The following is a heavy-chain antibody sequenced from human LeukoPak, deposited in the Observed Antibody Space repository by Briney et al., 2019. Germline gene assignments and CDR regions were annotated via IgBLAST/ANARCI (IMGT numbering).Heavy chain of an antibody. CDR1: GFTFSSYA. Sequence: GGSLRLSCAASGFTFSSYAMHWVRQAPGKGLEWVAVISYDGSNKYYADSVKGRFTISRDSSKDTLYLQMNSLRAEDTAVYYCARDPGYCSGGSCYYFDYWGQGTLVTVSS. V-gene: IGHV3-30*04. D-gene: IGHD2-15*01. J-gene: IGHJ4*02. CDR3: ARDPGYCSGGSCYYFDY. CDR2: ISYDGSNK.